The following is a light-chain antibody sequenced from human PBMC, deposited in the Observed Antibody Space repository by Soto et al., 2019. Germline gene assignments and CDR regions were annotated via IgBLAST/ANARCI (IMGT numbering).Light chain of an antibody. CDR3: QQYNNWPPAIT. V-gene: IGKV3-15*01. CDR2: GAS. J-gene: IGKJ5*01. Sequence: EIVMTQSPATLSVSPGERATLSCRASQSVRSNLAWYQQRPGQAPRLLIYGASTRATGVPARFSGSGSGTEFTLTISSLQSEDFAVYYCQQYNNWPPAITFGQGTRLGIK. CDR1: QSVRSN.